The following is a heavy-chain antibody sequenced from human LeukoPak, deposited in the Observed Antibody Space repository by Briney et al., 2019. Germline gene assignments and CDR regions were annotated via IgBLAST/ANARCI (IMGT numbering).Heavy chain of an antibody. Sequence: ASVNVSSKSSGYTFTGYGISWVRQAPGQGLERMEWISAYNGNTNYAQKLQGRVTMTTDTSTSTAYMELRSLTSDDTAVYYCARTVFGVVSAFDYWGQGTLVTVSS. J-gene: IGHJ4*02. CDR3: ARTVFGVVSAFDY. V-gene: IGHV1-18*01. CDR1: GYTFTGYG. CDR2: ISAYNGNT. D-gene: IGHD3-3*01.